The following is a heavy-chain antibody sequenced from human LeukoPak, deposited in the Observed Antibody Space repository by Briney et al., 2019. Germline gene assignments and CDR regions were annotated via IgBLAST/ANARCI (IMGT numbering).Heavy chain of an antibody. Sequence: ASVKVSCKASGYTFTGYYMHWVRQAPGRGLEWMGWINPNSGGTNYAQKFQGRVTMTRDTSISTAYMELSSLRSEDTAVYYCARRPSKYYDILTGYYRSEFDYWGQGTLVTVSS. CDR3: ARRPSKYYDILTGYYRSEFDY. V-gene: IGHV1-2*02. D-gene: IGHD3-9*01. CDR1: GYTFTGYY. J-gene: IGHJ4*02. CDR2: INPNSGGT.